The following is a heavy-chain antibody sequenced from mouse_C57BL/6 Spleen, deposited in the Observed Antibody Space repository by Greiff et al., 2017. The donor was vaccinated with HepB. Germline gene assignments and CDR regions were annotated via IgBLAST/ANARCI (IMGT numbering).Heavy chain of an antibody. V-gene: IGHV1-81*01. J-gene: IGHJ2*01. D-gene: IGHD2-10*02. CDR2: IYPRSGNT. CDR3: ARGGYGNPTDY. Sequence: QVQLQQSGAELARPGASVKLSCKASGYTFTSYGISWVKQRTGQGLEWIGEIYPRSGNTYYNEKFKGKATLTADKSSSTAYMQLRSLTSEDSAVYFCARGGYGNPTDYWGQGTTLTVSS. CDR1: GYTFTSYG.